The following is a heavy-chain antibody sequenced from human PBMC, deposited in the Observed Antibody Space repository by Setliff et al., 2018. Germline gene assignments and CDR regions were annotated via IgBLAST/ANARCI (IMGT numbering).Heavy chain of an antibody. D-gene: IGHD2-2*01. CDR3: AKFTSVPGSRFFDY. CDR1: GFTFSSSS. V-gene: IGHV3-23*01. J-gene: IGHJ4*02. CDR2: INSGGSST. Sequence: GGSLRLSCAASGFTFSSSSMTWVRQAPGKGLEWVSAINSGGSSTYYADSVKGRFTISRDNSKNTLYLQMNSLKAEATAIYSCAKFTSVPGSRFFDYWGQGALVTVSS.